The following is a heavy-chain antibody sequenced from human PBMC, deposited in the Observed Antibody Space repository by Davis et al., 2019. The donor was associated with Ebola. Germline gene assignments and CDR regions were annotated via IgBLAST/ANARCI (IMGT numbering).Heavy chain of an antibody. J-gene: IGHJ4*02. CDR3: ARLGQQLLLGDWDY. V-gene: IGHV1-46*01. D-gene: IGHD1-26*01. CDR2: INPGGGST. Sequence: ASVKVSCKASGYSFTRYYIHWVRQAPGQGPEWMGIINPGGGSTTYAQKFQGRVTMTRDTSTSTVYMELNNLRSEDTAMNYCARLGQQLLLGDWDYWGQGTLVTVSS. CDR1: GYSFTRYY.